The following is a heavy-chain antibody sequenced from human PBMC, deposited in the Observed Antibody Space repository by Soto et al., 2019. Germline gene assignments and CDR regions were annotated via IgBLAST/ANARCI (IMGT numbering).Heavy chain of an antibody. V-gene: IGHV2-26*01. D-gene: IGHD3-10*01. CDR3: ARITVRVYYGYRDYYDSMDV. Sequence: QVTLKESGPVLVKPTETLTLTCTVSGFSLSNARMGVSWIRQPPGKALERLAHIFSNDEKSYITSLKSRLTISKYTSKSQVVLTMTTMDHVNTATYYCARITVRVYYGYRDYYDSMDVVGQGTAVSLSS. J-gene: IGHJ6*02. CDR2: IFSNDEK. CDR1: GFSLSNARMG.